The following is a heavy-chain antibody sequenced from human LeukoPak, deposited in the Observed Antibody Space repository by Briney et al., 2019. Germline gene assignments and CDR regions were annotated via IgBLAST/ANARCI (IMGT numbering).Heavy chain of an antibody. J-gene: IGHJ5*02. CDR1: GGSISSSSYY. D-gene: IGHD6-19*01. Sequence: SETLSLTCTVSGGSISSSSYYWGWIRQPPGKGLEWIGSIYYSGSTYYNPSLKSRVTISVDTSKNQFSLKLSSVTAADTAVYYCARVKGLALFDPWGQGTLVTVSS. CDR3: ARVKGLALFDP. CDR2: IYYSGST. V-gene: IGHV4-39*07.